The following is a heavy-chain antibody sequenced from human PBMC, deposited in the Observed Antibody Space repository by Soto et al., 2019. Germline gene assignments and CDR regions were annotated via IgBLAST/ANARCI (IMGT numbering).Heavy chain of an antibody. CDR2: ILHSESP. CDR3: ARAPVRCNGVTCYSELDY. V-gene: IGHV4-4*02. J-gene: IGHJ4*02. Sequence: SETLSLTCAASSDSISNNNWWTWVRQPPGEGLEWIGEILHSESPNYNPSLKSRVTISLDKSNDQFSLSLSSLTAADTAVYYCARAPVRCNGVTCYSELDYWGQGTLVTVSS. CDR1: SDSISNNNW. D-gene: IGHD2-15*01.